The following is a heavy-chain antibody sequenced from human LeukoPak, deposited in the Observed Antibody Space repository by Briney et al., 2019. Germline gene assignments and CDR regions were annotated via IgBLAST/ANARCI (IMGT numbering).Heavy chain of an antibody. V-gene: IGHV3-7*05. Sequence: PGGSLRLSCTATGFTFSNYWMSWVRQTPEKGLEWVANIKQDGSETVYVDSVKGRFTISRDNSKNTLYLQMNSLRAEDTAVYYCARDLFDYSGSGRFYYFDYWGQGTLVTVSS. CDR2: IKQDGSET. D-gene: IGHD3-10*01. CDR1: GFTFSNYW. J-gene: IGHJ4*02. CDR3: ARDLFDYSGSGRFYYFDY.